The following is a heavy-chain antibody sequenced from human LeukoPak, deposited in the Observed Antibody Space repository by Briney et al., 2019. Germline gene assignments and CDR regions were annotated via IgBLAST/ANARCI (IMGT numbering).Heavy chain of an antibody. CDR1: GGSFSGYY. CDR3: ARGLIYDSSGYHFDY. J-gene: IGHJ4*02. CDR2: INHSGST. D-gene: IGHD3-22*01. V-gene: IGHV4-34*01. Sequence: SEPLSLTCAVYGGSFSGYYWSWIRQPPGKGLEWIGEINHSGSTNYNPSLKSRVTISVDTSKNQFSLKLSSVTAADTAVYYCARGLIYDSSGYHFDYWGQGTLVTVSS.